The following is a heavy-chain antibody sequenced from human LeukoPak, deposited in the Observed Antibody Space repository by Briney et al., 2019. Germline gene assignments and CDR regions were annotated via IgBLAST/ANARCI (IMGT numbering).Heavy chain of an antibody. D-gene: IGHD3-22*01. CDR3: ASSHDSSGND. CDR1: GFSFSTSW. J-gene: IGHJ4*02. Sequence: HGGSLGLSCAASGFSFSTSWMAWVRQAPGEGLEWVGNIYYDGSTKYYGDSVKGRSTISRDNAKNALFLQMNSLREEETPVYYCASSHDSSGNDWGQGTMVTVSS. CDR2: IYYDGSTK. V-gene: IGHV3-7*01.